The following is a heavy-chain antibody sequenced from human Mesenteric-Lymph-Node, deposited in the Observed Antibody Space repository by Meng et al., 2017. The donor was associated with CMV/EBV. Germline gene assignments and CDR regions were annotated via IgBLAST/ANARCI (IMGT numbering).Heavy chain of an antibody. CDR1: GYSYTTYW. CDR2: IDPSDSHT. CDR3: ARHHTDMVTLVDY. J-gene: IGHJ4*02. V-gene: IGHV5-10-1*01. Sequence: KVSGYSYTTYWISWVRQRPGTGLEWVGRIDPSDSHTTYSPSFEGHVTISADKSINTAHLQLNSLKASDSAIYFCARHHTDMVTLVDYWGQGTLVTVSS. D-gene: IGHD5-18*01.